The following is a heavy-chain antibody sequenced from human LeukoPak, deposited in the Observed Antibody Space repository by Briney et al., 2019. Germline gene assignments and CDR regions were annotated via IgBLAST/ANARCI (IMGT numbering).Heavy chain of an antibody. Sequence: PGETLRLSCAASGFTFSSYWMHWVRQVPGKGLVWVARINTDGRSTSYEESLKGRFTISRYNAKNTLYLQMNSLRAEDTAVYYCARDVWGDRESYFDHWGQGTLVTVSS. CDR1: GFTFSSYW. CDR3: ARDVWGDRESYFDH. CDR2: INTDGRST. D-gene: IGHD2-21*01. V-gene: IGHV3-74*01. J-gene: IGHJ4*02.